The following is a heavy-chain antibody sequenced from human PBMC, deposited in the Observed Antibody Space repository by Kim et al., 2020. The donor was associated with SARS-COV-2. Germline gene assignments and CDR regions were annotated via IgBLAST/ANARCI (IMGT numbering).Heavy chain of an antibody. V-gene: IGHV4-31*03. Sequence: SETLSLTCTVSGGSISSGGYYWTWIRQHPGKGLEWIGCIYYSGSPYYNPSLKSRVTISVDTSKNQFSLKLSSVTAADTAVYYCAGDVLIPRLDVWGQGTTVTVSS. CDR2: IYYSGSP. J-gene: IGHJ6*02. CDR1: GGSISSGGYY. CDR3: AGDVLIPRLDV. D-gene: IGHD3-16*01.